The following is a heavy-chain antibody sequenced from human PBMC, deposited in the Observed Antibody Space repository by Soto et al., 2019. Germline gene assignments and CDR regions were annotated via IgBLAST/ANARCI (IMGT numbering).Heavy chain of an antibody. Sequence: QMQLVQSGAEVKKPGSSVKVSCKASGATLSSFINYPINWVRQAPGQGLEWMGGIVPNVGTVNYAQKFQGRVTITADTSTGTAYMEVSSLRSEDTALYYCARRDTSGFLRYFDYWGQGTLVTVSS. D-gene: IGHD3-3*01. CDR2: IVPNVGTV. J-gene: IGHJ4*02. V-gene: IGHV1-69*06. CDR1: GATLSSFINYP. CDR3: ARRDTSGFLRYFDY.